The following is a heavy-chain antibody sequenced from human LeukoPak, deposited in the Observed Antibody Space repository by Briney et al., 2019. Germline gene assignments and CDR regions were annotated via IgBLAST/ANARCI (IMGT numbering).Heavy chain of an antibody. Sequence: GGTLRLSCAASGFTFSSYGMSWVRQAPGKGLEWVSAISGSGGSTYYADSVKGRFTISRDNSKNTLYLQMNSLRAEDTAVYYCAKTGVPPRSPFDYWGQGTLVTVSS. V-gene: IGHV3-23*01. CDR3: AKTGVPPRSPFDY. CDR1: GFTFSSYG. CDR2: ISGSGGST. D-gene: IGHD2-2*01. J-gene: IGHJ4*02.